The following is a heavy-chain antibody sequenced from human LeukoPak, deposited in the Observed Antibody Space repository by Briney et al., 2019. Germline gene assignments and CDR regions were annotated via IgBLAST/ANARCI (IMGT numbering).Heavy chain of an antibody. J-gene: IGHJ6*03. CDR2: ISSTSSYI. Sequence: GGSLRLSCAASGFTFSSYSINWVRQAPGKGLEWVSSISSTSSYIYYADSVKGRFPISRDNTKNSLYLQMNSLRAEDTAVYYCARVVGYYYYMDVWGKGTTVTVSS. D-gene: IGHD1-26*01. CDR3: ARVVGYYYYMDV. V-gene: IGHV3-21*01. CDR1: GFTFSSYS.